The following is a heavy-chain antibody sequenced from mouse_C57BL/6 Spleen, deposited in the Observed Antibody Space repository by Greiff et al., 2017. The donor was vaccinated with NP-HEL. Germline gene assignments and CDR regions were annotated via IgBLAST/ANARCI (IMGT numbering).Heavy chain of an antibody. V-gene: IGHV1-53*01. Sequence: QVQLQQSGTELVKPGASVKLSCKASGYTFTSYWMHWVKQRPGQGLEWIGNINPSNGGTNYNEKFKSKDTLTVDKSSSTAYMQLSSLTSEDSAVYYCARSTAQARAMDYWGQGTSVTVSS. D-gene: IGHD3-2*02. CDR2: INPSNGGT. J-gene: IGHJ4*01. CDR1: GYTFTSYW. CDR3: ARSTAQARAMDY.